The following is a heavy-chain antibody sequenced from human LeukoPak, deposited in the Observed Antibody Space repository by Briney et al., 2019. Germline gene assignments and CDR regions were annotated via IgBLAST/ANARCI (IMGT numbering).Heavy chain of an antibody. CDR3: ARSGRIGASDS. CDR2: IFYNGNT. CDR1: GGSISNYY. J-gene: IGHJ4*02. V-gene: IGHV4-59*01. D-gene: IGHD1-14*01. Sequence: SETLSLTCTVSGGSISNYYWSWIRQSPGKGLEWIAYIFYNGNTNYNPSLKSRVTISVDTSKNQFSPKLSSVTAADTAVYYCARSGRIGASDSWGQGSLVTVSS.